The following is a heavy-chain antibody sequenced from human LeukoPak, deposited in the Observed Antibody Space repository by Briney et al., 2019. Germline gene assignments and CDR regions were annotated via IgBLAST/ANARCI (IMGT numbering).Heavy chain of an antibody. J-gene: IGHJ4*02. CDR1: GGSISSSSYY. V-gene: IGHV4-39*07. Sequence: SETLSLTCTVSGGSISSSSYYWGWIRQPPGKGLEWIGSIYYSGSTYYNPSLKSRVTISVDTSKNQFSLKLSSVTAADTAVYYCARDFLSYGSGSSLLGYFDYWGQGTLVTVSS. CDR2: IYYSGST. D-gene: IGHD3-10*01. CDR3: ARDFLSYGSGSSLLGYFDY.